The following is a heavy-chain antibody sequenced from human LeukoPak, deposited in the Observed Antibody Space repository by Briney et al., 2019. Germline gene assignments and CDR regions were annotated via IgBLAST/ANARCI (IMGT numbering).Heavy chain of an antibody. Sequence: GASVKVSCKASGYTFTSYGISWVRQAPGQGLEWMGWISAYNGNTNYAQKLQGRVTMTTDTSTSTAYMELRSLRSDDTAVYYCARVVGATKPPYNWFDPWGQGTLVTVSS. CDR1: GYTFTSYG. D-gene: IGHD1-26*01. V-gene: IGHV1-18*01. J-gene: IGHJ5*02. CDR2: ISAYNGNT. CDR3: ARVVGATKPPYNWFDP.